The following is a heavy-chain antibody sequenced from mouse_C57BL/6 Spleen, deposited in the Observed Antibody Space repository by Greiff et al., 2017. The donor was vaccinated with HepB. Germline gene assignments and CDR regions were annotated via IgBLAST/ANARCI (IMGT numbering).Heavy chain of an antibody. V-gene: IGHV2-2*01. D-gene: IGHD1-1*01. CDR2: IWSGGST. J-gene: IGHJ4*01. CDR3: ARKLGLYYYGRREDAMDY. CDR1: GFSLTSYG. Sequence: QVQLKESGPGLVQPSQSLSITCTVSGFSLTSYGVHWVRQSPGKGLEWLGVIWSGGSTDYNAAFISRLSISKDNSKSQVFFKMNSLQADDTAIYYCARKLGLYYYGRREDAMDYWGQGTSVTVSS.